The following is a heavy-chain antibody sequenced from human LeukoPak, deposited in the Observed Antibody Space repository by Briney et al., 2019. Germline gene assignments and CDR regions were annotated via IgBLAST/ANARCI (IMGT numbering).Heavy chain of an antibody. CDR2: MNPNSGNT. D-gene: IGHD2-2*01. CDR3: ARAVRGVVVVPAATIRRDYYYYMDV. CDR1: GYTFTSYD. Sequence: GASVKVSCKASGYTFTSYDINWVRQATGQGIEWLGWMNPNSGNTGYAQKFQGRVTITRHTSISTAYMELSSPRSEDTAVYYCARAVRGVVVVPAATIRRDYYYYMDVWGKGTTVTVSS. J-gene: IGHJ6*03. V-gene: IGHV1-8*03.